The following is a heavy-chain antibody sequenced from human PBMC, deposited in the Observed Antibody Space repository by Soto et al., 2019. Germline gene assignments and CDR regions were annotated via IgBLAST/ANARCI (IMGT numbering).Heavy chain of an antibody. V-gene: IGHV4-59*01. CDR1: GGSISSYY. CDR2: IYYSGST. J-gene: IGHJ4*02. D-gene: IGHD2-2*01. CDR3: ARGRADMVVVPAYAY. Sequence: QVQLQESGPGLVKPSETLSLTCTVSGGSISSYYWSWIRQPPGKGPEWVGYIYYSGSTNSNPSLKSRIYVSVDTSTNPSSLKSSSVTAADTSVYYCARGRADMVVVPAYAYWGQGTLVTVAS.